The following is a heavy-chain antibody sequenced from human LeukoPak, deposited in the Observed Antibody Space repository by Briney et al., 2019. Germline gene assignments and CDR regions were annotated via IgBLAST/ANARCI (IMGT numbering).Heavy chain of an antibody. Sequence: GRSLRLSCAASGFTFSSYAMHWVRQAPGKGLEWVAVISYDGSNKYYADSVKGRFTISRDNSKNTLYLQMNSPRAEDTAVYYCARDVPRKVVTAPMDYWGQGTLVTVSS. D-gene: IGHD2-21*02. CDR1: GFTFSSYA. CDR3: ARDVPRKVVTAPMDY. CDR2: ISYDGSNK. V-gene: IGHV3-30*04. J-gene: IGHJ4*02.